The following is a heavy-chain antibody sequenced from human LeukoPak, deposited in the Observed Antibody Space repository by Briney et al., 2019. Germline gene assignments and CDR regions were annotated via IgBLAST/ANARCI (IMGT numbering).Heavy chain of an antibody. CDR1: GFTLSSYA. D-gene: IGHD3-9*01. Sequence: GGSLRLSCAASGFTLSSYAMSWVRQAPGKGLEWVAVILSDGSDKYYADSVKGRFTISRDNSKNTLYLQMNSLRAEDTAVYYCARDEDTLTGHYLSGVFDYWGQGTLVTVSS. CDR3: ARDEDTLTGHYLSGVFDY. V-gene: IGHV3-30*03. CDR2: ILSDGSDK. J-gene: IGHJ4*02.